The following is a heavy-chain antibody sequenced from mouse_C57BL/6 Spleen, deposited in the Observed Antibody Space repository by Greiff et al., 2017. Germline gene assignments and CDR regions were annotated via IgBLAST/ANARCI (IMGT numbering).Heavy chain of an antibody. D-gene: IGHD4-1*01. V-gene: IGHV5-4*01. CDR3: ARERKNWVFDY. J-gene: IGHJ2*01. CDR2: ISDGGSYT. Sequence: DVKLVESGGGLVKPGGSLKLSCAASGFTFSSYAMSWVRQTPEKRLEWVATISDGGSYTYYPDNVKGRFTISRDNAKNNLYLQMSHLKSEDTAMYYCARERKNWVFDYWGQGTTLTVSS. CDR1: GFTFSSYA.